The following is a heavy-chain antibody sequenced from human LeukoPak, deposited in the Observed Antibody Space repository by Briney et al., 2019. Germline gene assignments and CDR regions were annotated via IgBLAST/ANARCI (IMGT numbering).Heavy chain of an antibody. CDR1: GFTFSSYA. CDR3: AKELHGSGNFAFDY. D-gene: IGHD3-10*01. V-gene: IGHV3-23*01. CDR2: IIGSGGRT. Sequence: GGSLRLSCAASGFTFSSYAMSWVRQAPGKGLEWVSTIIGSGGRTYYADSVKGRFTISRDNSKNTLYLQMNSLRPEDAAVYFCAKELHGSGNFAFDYWGQGTLVTVSS. J-gene: IGHJ4*02.